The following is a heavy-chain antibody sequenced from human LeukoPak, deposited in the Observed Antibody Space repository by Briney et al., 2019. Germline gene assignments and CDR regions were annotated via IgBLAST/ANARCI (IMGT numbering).Heavy chain of an antibody. CDR1: GFTFSSYW. J-gene: IGHJ3*02. CDR3: ARVYHYYDSSGYSDAFDI. CDR2: INSDGSST. V-gene: IGHV3-74*01. Sequence: GGSLRLSCAASGFTFSSYWMHWVRQAPGKGLVRVSRINSDGSSTSYADSVKGRFTISRDNAKNTLYLQMNSLRAEDTAVYYCARVYHYYDSSGYSDAFDIWGQGTMVTVSS. D-gene: IGHD3-22*01.